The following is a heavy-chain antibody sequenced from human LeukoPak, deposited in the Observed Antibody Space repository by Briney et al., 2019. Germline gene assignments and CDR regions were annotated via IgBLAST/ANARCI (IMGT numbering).Heavy chain of an antibody. D-gene: IGHD4-17*01. CDR1: GFTFSSYA. J-gene: IGHJ3*02. CDR3: AREGPLTTVTTGAFDI. CDR2: ISSNGGST. Sequence: PGGSLRLSCSASGFTFSSYAMHWVRQAPGKGLEYVSAISSNGGSTYYADSVKGRITISRDNAKNSLYLQMNSLRAEDTAVYYCAREGPLTTVTTGAFDIWGQGTLVTVSS. V-gene: IGHV3-64*04.